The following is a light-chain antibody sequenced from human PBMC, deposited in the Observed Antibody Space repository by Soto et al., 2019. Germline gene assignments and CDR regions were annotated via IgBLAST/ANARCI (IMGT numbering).Light chain of an antibody. V-gene: IGLV2-14*01. J-gene: IGLJ2*01. Sequence: SALTQPASVSGSPGQSITISCTGTSSDVGGYNYVSWYQQHPGKAPKLMIYEVSNRPSGVSNRFSGSKSGNTASLTISGLQAEDEADYYCQSYDSSNVVFGGGTKLTVL. CDR1: SSDVGGYNY. CDR3: QSYDSSNVV. CDR2: EVS.